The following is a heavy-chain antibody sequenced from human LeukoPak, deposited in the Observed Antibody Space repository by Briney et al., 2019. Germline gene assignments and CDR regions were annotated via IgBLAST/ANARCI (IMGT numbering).Heavy chain of an antibody. Sequence: GASVKVSCKASGYTFTSYGISWVRQAPGQGLEWMGWISAYNGNTNYAQKLQGRVTMTTDTSTSTAYMELRSLRSDDTAVYYCARDESAGFYGSGSKPYNWFDPWGQGTLVTVSS. D-gene: IGHD3-10*01. J-gene: IGHJ5*02. V-gene: IGHV1-18*01. CDR3: ARDESAGFYGSGSKPYNWFDP. CDR2: ISAYNGNT. CDR1: GYTFTSYG.